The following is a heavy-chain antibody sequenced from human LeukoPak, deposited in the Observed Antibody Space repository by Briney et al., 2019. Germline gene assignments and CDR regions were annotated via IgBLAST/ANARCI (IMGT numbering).Heavy chain of an antibody. CDR2: ISYDGSNK. V-gene: IGHV3-30*18. CDR3: AKDGSSGYPSIYYYYYYMDA. Sequence: GGSLRLSCAASGFTFSSYGMHWVRQAPGKGLEWVAVISYDGSNKYYADSVKGRFTISRDNSKNTLYLQMNSLRAEDTAVYYCAKDGSSGYPSIYYYYYYMDAWGKGTTVTVSS. CDR1: GFTFSSYG. D-gene: IGHD3-22*01. J-gene: IGHJ6*03.